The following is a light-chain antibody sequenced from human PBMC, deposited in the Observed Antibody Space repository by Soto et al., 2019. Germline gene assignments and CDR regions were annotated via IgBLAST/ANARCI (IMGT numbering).Light chain of an antibody. CDR3: TSYTTDSTLV. CDR2: EVS. J-gene: IGLJ1*01. CDR1: SSDVGGYNF. Sequence: QSALTQPASLSGSPGQSITISFTGTSSDVGGYNFVSWYQHHPGKAPKLMIYEVSNRPSGVSNRFSASKSGNTASLTISGLQAEDEADYYCTSYTTDSTLVFGPGTKLTVL. V-gene: IGLV2-14*01.